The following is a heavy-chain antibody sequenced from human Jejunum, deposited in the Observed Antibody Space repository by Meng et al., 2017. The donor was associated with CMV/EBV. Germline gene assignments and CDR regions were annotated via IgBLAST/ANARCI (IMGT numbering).Heavy chain of an antibody. J-gene: IGHJ4*02. CDR3: ARDVNWSFDY. D-gene: IGHD1-20*01. CDR1: GFTFSTFS. V-gene: IGHV3-21*05. Sequence: SCATSGFTFSTFSMIWVRLAPGKGLELVAYITPDKRDMYYADSVRGRFTVSRDNAKNSLYLQMNSLRAEDTAVYYCARDVNWSFDYWGQGSLVTVSS. CDR2: ITPDKRDM.